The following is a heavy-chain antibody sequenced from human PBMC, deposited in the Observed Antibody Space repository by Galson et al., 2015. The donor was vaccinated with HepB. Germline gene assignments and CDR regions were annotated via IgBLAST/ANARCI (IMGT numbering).Heavy chain of an antibody. Sequence: SLRLSCAASGFTFSTFDMSWVRQVPRKGLEWVSKISSSGRSTVYADSVKGRFTISRDNSENTLYLQMESLRAGDTAIYYCAIPQVYPLPTRDYWGPGTLVTVSS. D-gene: IGHD1/OR15-1a*01. CDR2: ISSSGRST. CDR1: GFTFSTFD. V-gene: IGHV3-23*01. J-gene: IGHJ4*02. CDR3: AIPQVYPLPTRDY.